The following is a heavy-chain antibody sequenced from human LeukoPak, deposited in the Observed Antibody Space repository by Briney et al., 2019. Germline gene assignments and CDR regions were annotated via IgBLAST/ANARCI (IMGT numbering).Heavy chain of an antibody. D-gene: IGHD3-3*01. Sequence: SETLSLTCTASGGSISSYYWSWIRQPAGKGLEWIGRIYTSGSTNYNPSLKSRVTMSVDTSKNQFSLKLSSVTAADTAVYYCAREGVTIFGVVSPSDNWFDPWGQGTLVTVSS. CDR1: GGSISSYY. J-gene: IGHJ5*02. CDR3: AREGVTIFGVVSPSDNWFDP. CDR2: IYTSGST. V-gene: IGHV4-4*07.